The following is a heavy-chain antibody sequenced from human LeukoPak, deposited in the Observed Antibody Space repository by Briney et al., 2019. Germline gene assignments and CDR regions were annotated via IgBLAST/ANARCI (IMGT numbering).Heavy chain of an antibody. CDR3: AKGGGSYYDNWFDP. CDR1: GFTFSSYG. J-gene: IGHJ5*02. D-gene: IGHD1-26*01. CDR2: IWYGGSNK. V-gene: IGHV3-30*02. Sequence: GGSLRLSCAASGFTFSSYGMHWVRQAPGKGLEWVAVIWYGGSNKYYADSVKGRFTISRDNSKNTLYLQMNSLRAEDTAVYYCAKGGGSYYDNWFDPWGQGTLVTVSS.